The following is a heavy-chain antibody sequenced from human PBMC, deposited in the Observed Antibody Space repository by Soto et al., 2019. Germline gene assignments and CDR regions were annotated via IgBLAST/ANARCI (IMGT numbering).Heavy chain of an antibody. D-gene: IGHD1-20*01. CDR2: ISYDGSNK. Sequence: QVQLVESGGGVVQPGRSLRLSCAASGFTFSSYGMQWVRQAPGKGLEWVAVISYDGSNKYYADSVKGRFTISRDNSKNALYLQMNSLRAEDTAVYYCAKDEIRYVFDYWGQGTLVTVSS. J-gene: IGHJ4*02. CDR3: AKDEIRYVFDY. V-gene: IGHV3-30*18. CDR1: GFTFSSYG.